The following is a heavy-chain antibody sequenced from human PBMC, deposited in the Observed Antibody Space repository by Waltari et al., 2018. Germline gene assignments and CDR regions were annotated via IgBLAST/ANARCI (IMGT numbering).Heavy chain of an antibody. CDR1: GYTFTSYA. CDR2: INAGNGNT. CDR3: ARDGAAAGTSSYYCYGMDV. D-gene: IGHD6-13*01. V-gene: IGHV1-3*01. J-gene: IGHJ6*02. Sequence: QVQLVQSGAEVTKPGASVKVSCKASGYTFTSYAMHWVRQAPGQRLEWMGWINAGNGNTKYSQKFQGRVTITRDTSASTAYMELSSLRSEDTAVYYCARDGAAAGTSSYYCYGMDVWGQGTTVTVSS.